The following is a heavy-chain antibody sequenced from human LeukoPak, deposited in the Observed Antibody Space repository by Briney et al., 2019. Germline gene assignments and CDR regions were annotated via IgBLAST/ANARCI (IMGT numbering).Heavy chain of an antibody. CDR1: GGSISSYY. J-gene: IGHJ4*02. D-gene: IGHD6-19*01. V-gene: IGHV4-39*07. Sequence: SETLSLTCTVSGGSISSYYWGWIRQPPGKGLEWIGSIYYSGSTYYNPSLKSRVTISVDTSKNQFSLKLSSVTAADTAVYYCARAIGVSVAGHFDYWGQGTLVTVSS. CDR3: ARAIGVSVAGHFDY. CDR2: IYYSGST.